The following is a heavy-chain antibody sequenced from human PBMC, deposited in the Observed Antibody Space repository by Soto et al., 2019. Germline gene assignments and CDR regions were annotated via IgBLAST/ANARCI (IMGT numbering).Heavy chain of an antibody. CDR1: GGSVSNKTYY. D-gene: IGHD4-17*01. V-gene: IGHV4-61*01. Sequence: SETLSLTCSVSGGSVSNKTYYWSWIRQPPGKRLEWIGYVYYSGTTNYNPSLKSRVTISVDLSKNQFSLRLSSVTTADTALYYCARTTAVPNTLRSRYFFDYWGQGTLITVSS. J-gene: IGHJ4*02. CDR2: VYYSGTT. CDR3: ARTTAVPNTLRSRYFFDY.